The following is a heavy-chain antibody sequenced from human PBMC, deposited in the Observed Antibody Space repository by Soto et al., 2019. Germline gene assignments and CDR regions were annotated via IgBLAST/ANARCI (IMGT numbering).Heavy chain of an antibody. CDR1: GFTFSSYA. D-gene: IGHD6-6*01. Sequence: GGSLILSCAASGFTFSSYAMSWVRQAPGKGLEWVSAISGSGGSTYYADSVKGRFTISRDNSKNTLYLQMNSLRAEDTAVYYCAKSSGIAARNPCFDYWGQGTLVTVSS. CDR2: ISGSGGST. V-gene: IGHV3-23*01. J-gene: IGHJ4*02. CDR3: AKSSGIAARNPCFDY.